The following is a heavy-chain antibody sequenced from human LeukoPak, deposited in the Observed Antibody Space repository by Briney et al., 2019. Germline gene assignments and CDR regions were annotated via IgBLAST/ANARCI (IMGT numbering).Heavy chain of an antibody. J-gene: IGHJ4*02. CDR1: GYSIGSGYY. V-gene: IGHV4-38-2*01. Sequence: NSSETLSLTCAVSGYSIGSGYYWGWIRQPPGKGLEWIGSVFSGNTHYNPSLKSRVTISVDTSKNQFYLDLSSVTAADTAVYYCARLRGSYYYFESWGQGTLVTVSS. CDR2: VFSGNT. CDR3: ARLRGSYYYFES. D-gene: IGHD1-26*01.